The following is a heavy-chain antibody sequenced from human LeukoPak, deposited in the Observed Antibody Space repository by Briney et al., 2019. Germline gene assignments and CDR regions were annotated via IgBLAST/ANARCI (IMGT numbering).Heavy chain of an antibody. CDR2: ISGSGGST. Sequence: GGSLRLSCAASGFTFSSYAMSWVRQAPGKGLEWVSAISGSGGSTYYADSVKGRFTISRDNSKNTLYLQMNSLRAEDTAVYYCAKDPYYYDSSGYSRSDYWGQGTLVTVSS. V-gene: IGHV3-23*01. CDR3: AKDPYYYDSSGYSRSDY. J-gene: IGHJ4*02. D-gene: IGHD3-22*01. CDR1: GFTFSSYA.